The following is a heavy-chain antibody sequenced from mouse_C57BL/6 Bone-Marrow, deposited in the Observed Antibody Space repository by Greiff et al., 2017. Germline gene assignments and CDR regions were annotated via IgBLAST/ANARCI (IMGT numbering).Heavy chain of an antibody. CDR3: TAGLRVDY. J-gene: IGHJ2*01. CDR2: IRLKSDNYAT. V-gene: IGHV6-3*01. CDR1: GFTFSNYW. Sequence: EVMLVESGGGLVQPGGSMKLSCVASGFTFSNYWMNWVRQSPEKGLEWVAQIRLKSDNYATHYAESVKGRFTISRDDSKRSVYLQMNNLRAEDTGIYYCTAGLRVDYWGQGTTLTVSS.